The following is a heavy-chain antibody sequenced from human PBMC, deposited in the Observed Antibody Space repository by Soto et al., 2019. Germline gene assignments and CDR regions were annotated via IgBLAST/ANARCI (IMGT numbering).Heavy chain of an antibody. CDR1: GGSISSYY. CDR3: ERHSTWLLLSDY. J-gene: IGHJ4*02. CDR2: INHSGST. D-gene: IGHD3-22*01. V-gene: IGHV4-59*08. Sequence: SETLSLTCTVSGGSISSYYWSWIRQPPGKGLEWIGNINHSGSTNYNPSLKSRVTISVDTSKNQFSLKLGSVTASDTAVYFCERHSTWLLLSDYWGQGTLVTVSS.